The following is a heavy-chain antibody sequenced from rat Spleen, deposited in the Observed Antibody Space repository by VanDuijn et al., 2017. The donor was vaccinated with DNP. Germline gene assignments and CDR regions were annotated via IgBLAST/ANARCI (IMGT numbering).Heavy chain of an antibody. CDR3: SRGPNYGGYSDFLDY. D-gene: IGHD1-11*01. CDR2: IKKDGSTV. Sequence: ESGPGLVQPSQTLSLTCTVSGFSLTSYHVHWVRQAPGKGLEWIGEIKKDGSTVNYSPSLKDKFTISRDNGQNILYLQMSELGSEDTANYYCSRGPNYGGYSDFLDYWGQGVMVTVSS. V-gene: IGHV4-2*01. J-gene: IGHJ2*01. CDR1: GFSLTSYH.